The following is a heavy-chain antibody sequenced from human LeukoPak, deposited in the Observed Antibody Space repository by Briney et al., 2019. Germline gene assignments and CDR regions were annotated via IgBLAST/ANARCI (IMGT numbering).Heavy chain of an antibody. D-gene: IGHD5-24*01. CDR3: ARDFNGRDGYSFDY. V-gene: IGHV4-61*08. Sequence: SQTLSLTCTVSGASIRSGDYYWSWIRQPPGKGLEWIGYIYYSGSTNYNPSLKSRVTISVDTSKNQFSLKLSSVTAADTAVYYCARDFNGRDGYSFDYWGQGTLVTVSS. CDR1: GASIRSGDYY. CDR2: IYYSGST. J-gene: IGHJ4*02.